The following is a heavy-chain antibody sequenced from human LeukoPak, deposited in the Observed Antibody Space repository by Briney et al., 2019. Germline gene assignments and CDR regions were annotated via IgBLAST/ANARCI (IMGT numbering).Heavy chain of an antibody. CDR3: ARGGYDLSYDVAYYFDY. J-gene: IGHJ4*02. V-gene: IGHV1-69*13. Sequence: PRASVKVSCKASGGTFSSYAISWVRQAPGQGLEWMGGIIPIFGTANYAQKFQGRVTITADESTSTAYMELSSLRSEDTAVYYCARGGYDLSYDVAYYFDYWGQGTLVTVSS. D-gene: IGHD5-12*01. CDR1: GGTFSSYA. CDR2: IIPIFGTA.